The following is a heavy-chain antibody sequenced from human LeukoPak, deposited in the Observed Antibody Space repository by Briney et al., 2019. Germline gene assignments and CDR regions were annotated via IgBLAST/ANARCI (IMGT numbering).Heavy chain of an antibody. Sequence: GGSLRLSCAASGFTFSSYGMHWVRQAPGKGLEWVAFIRYDGSNKYYADSVKGRFTISRDNSKNSLYLQMNSLRAEDTAVYYCARDFLGKYCSSTSCYSYYMDVWGKGTTVTVSS. CDR2: IRYDGSNK. CDR1: GFTFSSYG. J-gene: IGHJ6*03. CDR3: ARDFLGKYCSSTSCYSYYMDV. V-gene: IGHV3-30*02. D-gene: IGHD2-2*01.